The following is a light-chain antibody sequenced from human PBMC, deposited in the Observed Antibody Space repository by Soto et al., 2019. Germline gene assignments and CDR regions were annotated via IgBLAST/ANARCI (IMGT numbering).Light chain of an antibody. CDR1: QRFSSY. CDR3: QQRSNGPPVLVT. V-gene: IGKV3-11*01. CDR2: DPV. J-gene: IGKJ4*01. Sequence: EIVLTQSPSTLSLSPGERATLSCRASQRFSSYLAWYPQNPGQAPRLLTYDPVNRATGIPARFSGSWSGTDFTLASTIRDAEDSAVYGCQQRSNGPPVLVTFGGGTKVQIK.